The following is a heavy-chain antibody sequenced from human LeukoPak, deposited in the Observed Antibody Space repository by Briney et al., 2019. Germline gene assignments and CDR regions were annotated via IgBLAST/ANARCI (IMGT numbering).Heavy chain of an antibody. V-gene: IGHV3-74*01. CDR3: ARGEYSGNDYNY. Sequence: GGSLRLSCAASGFSFSSNWMHWVRQAPGKGLVWVSRINSDGSSTSYADSVKGRFTISRDSAKNTLYLQMNSLRAEDTAVYYCARGEYSGNDYNYWGQGTLVTVSS. D-gene: IGHD5-12*01. CDR1: GFSFSSNW. J-gene: IGHJ4*02. CDR2: INSDGSST.